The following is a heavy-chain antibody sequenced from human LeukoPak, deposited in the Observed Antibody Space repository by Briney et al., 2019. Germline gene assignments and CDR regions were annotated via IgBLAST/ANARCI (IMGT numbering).Heavy chain of an antibody. Sequence: GGSLRLSCAASGFTFSSYLMSWVRQAPGKGLEWVANIKQDGSEKYYVDSVKGRFTISRDNAKNSLYLQMNSLRAEDTAVYYCARGIKSSESGSYYTQRLQYFDYWGQGTLVPVSS. D-gene: IGHD3-10*01. V-gene: IGHV3-7*01. J-gene: IGHJ4*02. CDR2: IKQDGSEK. CDR1: GFTFSSYL. CDR3: ARGIKSSESGSYYTQRLQYFDY.